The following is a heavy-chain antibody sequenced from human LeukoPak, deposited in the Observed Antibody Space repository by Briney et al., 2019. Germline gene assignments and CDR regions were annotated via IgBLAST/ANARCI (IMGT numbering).Heavy chain of an antibody. V-gene: IGHV4-34*01. Sequence: SETLSLTCAVYGGSFSGYYCSWIRQPPGKGLEWIGEINHSGSTNYNPSLKSRVTISVDTSMNQFSLKLSSVTAADTAVYYCARGRSGGDTIWGQGTLVTVSS. CDR1: GGSFSGYY. D-gene: IGHD2-21*02. CDR3: ARGRSGGDTI. CDR2: INHSGST. J-gene: IGHJ4*02.